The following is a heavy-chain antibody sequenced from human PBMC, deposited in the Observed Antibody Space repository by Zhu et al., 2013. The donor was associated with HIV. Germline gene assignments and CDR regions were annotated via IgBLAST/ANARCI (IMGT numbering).Heavy chain of an antibody. D-gene: IGHD3-22*01. V-gene: IGHV1-69*01. J-gene: IGHJ6*02. CDR3: ARDHRETYYYGMDV. Sequence: QVQLVQSGAEVKKPGSSVKVSCKASGGTFSSYAISWVRQAPGQGLEWMGGIIPIFGTANYAQKFQGRVTITADESTSTAYMELSSLRSEDTAVYYCARDHRETYYYGMDVWGQGTTVTVSS. CDR2: IIPIFGTA. CDR1: GGTFSSYA.